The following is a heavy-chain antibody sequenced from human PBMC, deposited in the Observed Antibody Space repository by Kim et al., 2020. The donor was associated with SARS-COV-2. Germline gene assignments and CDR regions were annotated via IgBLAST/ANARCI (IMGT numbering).Heavy chain of an antibody. D-gene: IGHD4-17*01. J-gene: IGHJ3*02. CDR1: GGSISSYY. V-gene: IGHV4-59*01. Sequence: SETLSLTCTVSGGSISSYYWSWIRQPPGKGLEWIGYIYYSGSTNYNPSLKSRVTISVDTSKNQFSLKLSSVTAADTAVYYCARNEGDDYVDPGAFDIWGQGTMVTVYS. CDR3: ARNEGDDYVDPGAFDI. CDR2: IYYSGST.